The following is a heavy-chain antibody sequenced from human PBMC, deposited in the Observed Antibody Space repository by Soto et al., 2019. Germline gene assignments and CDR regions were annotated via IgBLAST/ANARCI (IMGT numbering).Heavy chain of an antibody. V-gene: IGHV3-21*01. Sequence: LRLSCTVSGFAFNNYGINWVRQAPGQGLEWVSSISKSDYTYYSDSVKGRFTISRDNAKNSVSLQMNTLRVEDTAVYYCAREDSIIIPAVSDFWGQGTLVTVSS. J-gene: IGHJ4*02. CDR2: ISKSDYT. CDR3: AREDSIIIPAVSDF. D-gene: IGHD2-2*01. CDR1: GFAFNNYG.